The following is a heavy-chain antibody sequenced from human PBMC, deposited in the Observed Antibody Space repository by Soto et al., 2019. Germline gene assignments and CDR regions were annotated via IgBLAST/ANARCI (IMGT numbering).Heavy chain of an antibody. Sequence: ASVKVSCKASGGTFSSYAISWVRQAPGQGLEWMGGINPKVGETIYAQKFQGRVTMTEDTSTDTAYMELSSLRSEDTAVYYCATSDLAVVIRSDAFDIWGQGTIVTVSS. CDR1: GGTFSSYA. CDR2: INPKVGET. V-gene: IGHV1-69*10. CDR3: ATSDLAVVIRSDAFDI. D-gene: IGHD3-3*01. J-gene: IGHJ3*02.